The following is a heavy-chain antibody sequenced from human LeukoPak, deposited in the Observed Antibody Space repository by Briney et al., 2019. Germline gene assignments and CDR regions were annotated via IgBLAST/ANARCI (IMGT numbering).Heavy chain of an antibody. CDR2: VSNDGRVQ. V-gene: IGHV3-30*18. D-gene: IGHD4-17*01. CDR3: TKEGGPMAVTTERYSFDQ. Sequence: GRALRLSCAASGFTFSNYVMHWVRQAPGKGLEWVAVVSNDGRVQYYADSVKGRFTISRDNSKNTLSLQMNSLRAEDTAAYYCTKEGGPMAVTTERYSFDQWGQGTLVTVSS. J-gene: IGHJ4*02. CDR1: GFTFSNYV.